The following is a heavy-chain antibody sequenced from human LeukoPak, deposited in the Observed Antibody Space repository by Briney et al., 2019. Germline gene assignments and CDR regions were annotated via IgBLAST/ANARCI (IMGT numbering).Heavy chain of an antibody. CDR1: GFTFSSYS. Sequence: GASLRLSCAASGFTFSSYSMNWVRQAPGKGLEWVSSISSSSSYIYYADSVKGRFTISRDNSKNTLYLQMNGLRAEDTAVYYCAKTTVVTEYYFDYWGQGTLVTVSS. V-gene: IGHV3-21*04. D-gene: IGHD4-23*01. CDR2: ISSSSSYI. CDR3: AKTTVVTEYYFDY. J-gene: IGHJ4*02.